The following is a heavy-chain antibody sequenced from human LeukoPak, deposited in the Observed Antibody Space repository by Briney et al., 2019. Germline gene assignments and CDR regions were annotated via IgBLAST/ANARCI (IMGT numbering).Heavy chain of an antibody. J-gene: IGHJ6*02. D-gene: IGHD2-8*01. Sequence: ASVKVSCKASGYTFTGYYMHWVRQAPGQGLEWMGWINTNTGNPTYAQGFTGRFVFSLDTSVSTAYLQISSLKAEDTAVYYCARDLDLSKEWWLLRYYYYGMDVWGQGTTVTVSS. V-gene: IGHV7-4-1*02. CDR2: INTNTGNP. CDR1: GYTFTGYY. CDR3: ARDLDLSKEWWLLRYYYYGMDV.